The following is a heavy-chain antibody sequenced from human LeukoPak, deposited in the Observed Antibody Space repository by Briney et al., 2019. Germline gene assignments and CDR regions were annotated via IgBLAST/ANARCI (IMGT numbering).Heavy chain of an antibody. D-gene: IGHD6-19*01. V-gene: IGHV3-20*04. J-gene: IGHJ4*02. CDR1: GFTFYDYG. Sequence: PGGSLRLSCAASGFTFYDYGMSWVRQAPGKGLEWVSSINWNGGSTGYADSVKSRFTISRDNAKNSLYLQMNSLRAEDTALYYCARDIVSAYSSGWYFFSSAYWGQGTLVTVSS. CDR2: INWNGGST. CDR3: ARDIVSAYSSGWYFFSSAY.